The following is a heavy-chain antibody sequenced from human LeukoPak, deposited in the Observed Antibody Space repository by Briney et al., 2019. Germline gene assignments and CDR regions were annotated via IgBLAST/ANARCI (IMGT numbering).Heavy chain of an antibody. J-gene: IGHJ5*02. D-gene: IGHD2-2*01. CDR3: ARDIVVVPAAP. Sequence: GGSLRLSCAASGFTFSSYSMNWVRQAPGKGLEWVSSISSSSSYIYYADSVKGRFTISRDNAKNSLYLQMNSLRAEDTAVYYCARDIVVVPAAPWGQGTLVTVSS. CDR1: GFTFSSYS. V-gene: IGHV3-21*01. CDR2: ISSSSSYI.